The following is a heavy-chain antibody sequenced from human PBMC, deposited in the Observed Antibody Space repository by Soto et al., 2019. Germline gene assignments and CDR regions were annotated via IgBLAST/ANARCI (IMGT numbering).Heavy chain of an antibody. J-gene: IGHJ4*02. CDR3: ATSQKGYNWNYFDH. V-gene: IGHV4-39*01. CDR2: VFYTGFT. D-gene: IGHD1-20*01. Sequence: SETLSLTCAVSGASISGSYYYWAWLRQSPGKGPGWIGSVFYTGFTSYNPSLESRVSVSVDTSKSQFSLKLSAVTAADTAVYYCATSQKGYNWNYFDHWGQGALVTVSS. CDR1: GASISGSYYY.